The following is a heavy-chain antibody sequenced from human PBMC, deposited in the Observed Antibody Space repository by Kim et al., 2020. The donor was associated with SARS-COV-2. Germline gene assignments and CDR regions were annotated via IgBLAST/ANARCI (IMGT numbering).Heavy chain of an antibody. CDR2: ISSSGSTI. CDR3: AGGCTNGVCFNDAFDI. V-gene: IGHV3-48*03. D-gene: IGHD2-8*01. CDR1: GFTFSSYE. Sequence: GGSLRLSCAASGFTFSSYEMNWVRQAPGKGLEWVSYISSSGSTIYYADSVKGRFTISRDNAKNSLYLQMNSLRAEDTAVYYCAGGCTNGVCFNDAFDIWGQGTMVTVSS. J-gene: IGHJ3*02.